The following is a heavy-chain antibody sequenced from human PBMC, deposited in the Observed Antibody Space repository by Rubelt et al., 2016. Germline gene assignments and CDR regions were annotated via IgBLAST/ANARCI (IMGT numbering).Heavy chain of an antibody. CDR2: IWYDGRNK. Sequence: SSYGMYWVRQAPGKGLEWAAIIWYDGRNKYYADSVKGRFTISRDNSKNTLYLQMNSLRAEDTAVNYCARDFSSYSSSWYFDYWGQGTLVTVSS. CDR3: ARDFSSYSSSWYFDY. CDR1: SSYG. D-gene: IGHD6-13*01. J-gene: IGHJ4*02. V-gene: IGHV3-33*01.